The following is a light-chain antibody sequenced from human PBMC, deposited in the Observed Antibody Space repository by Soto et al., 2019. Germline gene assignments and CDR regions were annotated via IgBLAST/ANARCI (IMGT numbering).Light chain of an antibody. CDR2: GAS. J-gene: IGKJ5*01. V-gene: IGKV3-15*01. Sequence: EVVMTQSPDTLSVSPGEGATLSCRASQTVYSDLAWYQQKPGQAPRLLIYGASTRATGIPARFSGSGSGTEFTLTISSLQSEDFAVYYCQQYNNWPPITFGQGTRLEIK. CDR3: QQYNNWPPIT. CDR1: QTVYSD.